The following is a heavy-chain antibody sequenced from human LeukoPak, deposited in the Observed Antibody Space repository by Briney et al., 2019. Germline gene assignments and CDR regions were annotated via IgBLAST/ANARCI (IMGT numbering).Heavy chain of an antibody. D-gene: IGHD2-2*01. CDR2: INPGGSSI. CDR3: AKVGARGCSSSTCFIY. Sequence: PGGSLRLSCAASGFTFSSYWVHWVRQVPGKGLVWVARINPGGSSITYADSVKGRFTISRDNAKNTLYLQMDSLRPEDTAVYYCAKVGARGCSSSTCFIYWGQGTLVTVSS. V-gene: IGHV3-74*01. CDR1: GFTFSSYW. J-gene: IGHJ4*02.